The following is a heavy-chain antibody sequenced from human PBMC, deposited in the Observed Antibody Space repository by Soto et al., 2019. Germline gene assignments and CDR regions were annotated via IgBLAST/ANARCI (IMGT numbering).Heavy chain of an antibody. D-gene: IGHD3-16*02. Sequence: QVQIQQWGAGVLKPSETLSLTCAVNGGSFSGFYWSWIRQPPGKGLEWIGEFNHGGSTSYNPSLKSRVAISTDTSKSQVSLTLTSVTAADTAIYYCARSAGPFGGGSYLGAWGQGTQVTVSS. CDR1: GGSFSGFY. J-gene: IGHJ5*02. CDR3: ARSAGPFGGGSYLGA. V-gene: IGHV4-34*01. CDR2: FNHGGST.